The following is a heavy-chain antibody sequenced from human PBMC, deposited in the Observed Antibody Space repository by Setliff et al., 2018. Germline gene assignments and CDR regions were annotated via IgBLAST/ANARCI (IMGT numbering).Heavy chain of an antibody. CDR3: ARAISGWYSAFYYYMDV. V-gene: IGHV4-4*02. D-gene: IGHD6-19*01. CDR1: GDSISNDYW. J-gene: IGHJ6*03. Sequence: SETLSVTCAVSGDSISNDYWWSWVRQPPERELEWIGEINQSGTTNYNPPLKGRATISVDTSKNQFSLKLSSVTAADTAVYYCARAISGWYSAFYYYMDVWGKGTPVTVSS. CDR2: INQSGTT.